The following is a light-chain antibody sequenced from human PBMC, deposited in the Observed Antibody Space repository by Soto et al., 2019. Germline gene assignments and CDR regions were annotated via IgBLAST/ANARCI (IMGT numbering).Light chain of an antibody. CDR2: EVS. CDR1: SSDVGGYNY. CDR3: SSYTSSSPHVV. V-gene: IGLV2-14*01. Sequence: QSALTQPASVSGSPGQSITISCTGTSSDVGGYNYVSWYQQHPGIAPKLMIYEVSNRPSGVSNRFSGSKSGNTASLTISGLQAEDEADYYCSSYTSSSPHVVFGGGTKLTVL. J-gene: IGLJ2*01.